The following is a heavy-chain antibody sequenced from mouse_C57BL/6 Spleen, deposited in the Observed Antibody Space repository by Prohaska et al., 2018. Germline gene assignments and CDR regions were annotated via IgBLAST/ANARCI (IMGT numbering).Heavy chain of an antibody. CDR3: TGPAAWFAY. J-gene: IGHJ3*01. CDR1: GFTFTNYW. Sequence: EVKLEESGGGLVQPGGSMKISCVASGFTFTNYWMNWVRQSPEKGLEWVAQIRLKSDNYATHDAESVKGRFTISRDDSKSCVYLQMSNLRAEDTGIYYCTGPAAWFAYWGQGTLVTVSA. CDR2: IRLKSDNYAT. V-gene: IGHV6-3*01.